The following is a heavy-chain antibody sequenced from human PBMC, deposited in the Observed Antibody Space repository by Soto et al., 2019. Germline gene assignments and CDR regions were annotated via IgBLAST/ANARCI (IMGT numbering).Heavy chain of an antibody. CDR1: GFTFVDYA. Sequence: EVQLVESGGGLVQPAGSRGPSCAPSGFTFVDYAMNWVRQAPGRGLEWVSGISWNGLTIVYADSVKGRFTISRDNAKNSLYLQMNNLRGEDTAFYYCAQDTGSSAWYVHFDYCVHGTLVTVSS. D-gene: IGHD6-13*01. V-gene: IGHV3-9*01. J-gene: IGHJ4*01. CDR2: ISWNGLTI. CDR3: AQDTGSSAWYVHFDY.